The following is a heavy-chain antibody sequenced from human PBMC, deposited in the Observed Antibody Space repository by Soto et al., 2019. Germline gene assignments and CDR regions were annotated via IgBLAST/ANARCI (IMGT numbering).Heavy chain of an antibody. Sequence: GGSLRLSCTASGLTFGDYAMSWVRQAPGKGLEWVGFIRSKAYGGTTEYAASVKGRFTISRDDSKSIAYLQMNSLKTEDTAVYYXTRDMGQYDRSGYGTDYWGQGTLVTVSS. CDR1: GLTFGDYA. V-gene: IGHV3-49*04. J-gene: IGHJ4*02. D-gene: IGHD3-22*01. CDR3: TRDMGQYDRSGYGTDY. CDR2: IRSKAYGGTT.